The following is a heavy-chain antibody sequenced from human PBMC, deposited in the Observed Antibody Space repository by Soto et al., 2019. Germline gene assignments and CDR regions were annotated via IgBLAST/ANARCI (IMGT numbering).Heavy chain of an antibody. V-gene: IGHV4-34*01. Sequence: PSETLSLTCAVYGGSFSGYYWRWIRQPPGKGLEWIGEINHSGSTNYNPSLKSRVTISVDTSKNQFSLKLSSVTAADTAVYYCARGYFYDSSCYFYFDYWGQGTLVTVSS. CDR2: INHSGST. J-gene: IGHJ4*02. D-gene: IGHD3-22*01. CDR3: ARGYFYDSSCYFYFDY. CDR1: GGSFSGYY.